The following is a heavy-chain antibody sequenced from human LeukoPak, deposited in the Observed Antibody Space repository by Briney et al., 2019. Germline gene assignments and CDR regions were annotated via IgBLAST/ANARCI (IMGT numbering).Heavy chain of an antibody. CDR1: GYTFTDYY. CDR3: ATDRRSSGYYGASDI. Sequence: ASVRVSCKVSGYTFTDYYMHWVQQAPGKGLEWMGLVDPEDGETIYAEKFQGRVTITADTSTDTAYMELSSLRSEDTAVYYCATDRRSSGYYGASDIWGQGTMVTVSS. D-gene: IGHD3-22*01. J-gene: IGHJ3*02. CDR2: VDPEDGET. V-gene: IGHV1-69-2*01.